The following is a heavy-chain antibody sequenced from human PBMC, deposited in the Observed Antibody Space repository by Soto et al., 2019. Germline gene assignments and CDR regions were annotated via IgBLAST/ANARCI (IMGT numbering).Heavy chain of an antibody. V-gene: IGHV4-31*03. CDR2: IYYTGNT. CDR1: GGAISSGGHY. J-gene: IGHJ4*02. CDR3: ARESRDSSSAAYTSDY. D-gene: IGHD6-6*01. Sequence: SETLSLTCTVSGGAISSGGHYWTWVRQHPGKGLEWVGCIYYTGNTYYNPSLEGRVSFSLDTSKNQFSLKLSSVTAADTAVYYCARESRDSSSAAYTSDYWGQGTLVTVS.